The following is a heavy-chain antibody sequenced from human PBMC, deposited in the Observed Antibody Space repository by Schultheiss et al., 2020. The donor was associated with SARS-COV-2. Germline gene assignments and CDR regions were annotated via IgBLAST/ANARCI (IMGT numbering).Heavy chain of an antibody. D-gene: IGHD3-22*01. CDR3: ARDWDSSGDYYGMDV. CDR2: INPSGGST. CDR1: GYTFTGYY. Sequence: ASVKVSCKASGYTFTGYYMHWVRQAPGQGLEWMGIINPSGGSTSYAQKFQGRVTMTRDTSTSTVYMELSSLRSDDTAVYYCARDWDSSGDYYGMDVWGQGTTVTVSS. J-gene: IGHJ6*02. V-gene: IGHV1-46*01.